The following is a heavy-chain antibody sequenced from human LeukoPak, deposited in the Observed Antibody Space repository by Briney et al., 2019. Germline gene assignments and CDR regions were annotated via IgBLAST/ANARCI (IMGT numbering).Heavy chain of an antibody. CDR1: GFSFSSYN. CDR2: ISSSSGTI. V-gene: IGHV3-48*02. Sequence: GGSLRLSCAASGFSFSSYNMNWVRQAPAKGLEWLSYISSSSGTIYYANSVKGRFTISRDNARNSVYLQMNSLRDEDTAVYYCARPRTQGYCSGGSCYSAPDYWGQGTLVTVSS. J-gene: IGHJ4*02. CDR3: ARPRTQGYCSGGSCYSAPDY. D-gene: IGHD2-15*01.